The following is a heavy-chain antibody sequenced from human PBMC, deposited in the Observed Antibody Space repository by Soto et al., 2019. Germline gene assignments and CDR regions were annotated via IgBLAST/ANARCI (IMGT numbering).Heavy chain of an antibody. J-gene: IGHJ4*02. Sequence: ASVKVSCKASGYTFTTYGISWVRQAPGQGLEWMGWISAYNGNTDYAQKFQGRVTMTTDTSTSTVYMELRSLRSDDTAVYYCARDSRIYDSSGLLFDYWGQGTLVNVSS. D-gene: IGHD3-22*01. CDR2: ISAYNGNT. CDR1: GYTFTTYG. V-gene: IGHV1-18*01. CDR3: ARDSRIYDSSGLLFDY.